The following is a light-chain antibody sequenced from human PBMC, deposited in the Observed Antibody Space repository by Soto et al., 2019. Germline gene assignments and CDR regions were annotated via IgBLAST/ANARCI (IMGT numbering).Light chain of an antibody. V-gene: IGLV7-43*01. Sequence: QAVGTQEPSLTVSPGGTVTHTCASSTGAVTSGYYPNWFQQKPGQPPRALIYSTTYKHSWTPARFSGSLLGGKAALTLSGVQPEDEADYYCLLFYGDGVVFGGGTKLTVL. CDR1: TGAVTSGYY. J-gene: IGLJ2*01. CDR3: LLFYGDGVV. CDR2: STT.